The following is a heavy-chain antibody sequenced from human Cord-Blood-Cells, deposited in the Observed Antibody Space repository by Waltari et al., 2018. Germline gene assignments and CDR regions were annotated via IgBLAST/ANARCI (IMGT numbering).Heavy chain of an antibody. J-gene: IGHJ2*01. Sequence: QVQLQESGPGLVKPSETLSLTCAVSGYSISSGYYWGWIRQPPGKGLEWIGSIYHSGSTYYNPSLKGRVTISGDTSKNQFSLKLSSVTAADTAVYYCASGRDSWYFDLWGRGTLVTVSS. D-gene: IGHD3-22*01. CDR1: GYSISSGYY. CDR2: IYHSGST. V-gene: IGHV4-38-2*01. CDR3: ASGRDSWYFDL.